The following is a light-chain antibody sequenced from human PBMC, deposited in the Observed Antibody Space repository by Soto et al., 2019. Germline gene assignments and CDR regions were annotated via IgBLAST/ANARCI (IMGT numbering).Light chain of an antibody. V-gene: IGKV1-39*01. CDR3: QQGFNTPHT. CDR2: AAS. CDR1: QSINNC. Sequence: DIQMTQSPSSLSASVGDRVTITCRASQSINNCLNWYQQKPGKAPNLLIYAASSLQSGVPSRFSGSGSGTHFTLTISSLQPEDFATYYCQQGFNTPHTFGPGTKVDIK. J-gene: IGKJ3*01.